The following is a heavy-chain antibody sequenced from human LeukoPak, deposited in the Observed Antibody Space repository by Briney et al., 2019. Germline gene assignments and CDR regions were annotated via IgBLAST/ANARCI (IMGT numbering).Heavy chain of an antibody. CDR2: INHSGSA. J-gene: IGHJ6*03. CDR3: ARGPTAVRGVIRFYYYLDV. D-gene: IGHD3-10*01. CDR1: GGSFSGAY. V-gene: IGHV4-34*01. Sequence: SETLSLTCAVYGGSFSGAYWSWIRQAPGKGLEWIGEINHSGSAHYNPSLKSRVTISVDTSKNQFSIKLTSVTAADTAVYYCARGPTAVRGVIRFYYYLDVWGKGTTVTVSS.